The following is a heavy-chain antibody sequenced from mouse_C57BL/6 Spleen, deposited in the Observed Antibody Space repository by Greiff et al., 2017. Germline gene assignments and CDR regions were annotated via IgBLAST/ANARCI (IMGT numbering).Heavy chain of an antibody. J-gene: IGHJ3*01. Sequence: EVQLQESGPGLVKPSQSLSLTCSVTGYSITSGYYWNWIRQFPGNKLEWMGYISYDGSNNYNPSLKNRISITRDTSKNQFFLKLNSVTTEDTATYYCAREGLRLAYWGQGTLVTVSA. CDR1: GYSITSGYY. CDR3: AREGLRLAY. D-gene: IGHD2-4*01. V-gene: IGHV3-6*01. CDR2: ISYDGSN.